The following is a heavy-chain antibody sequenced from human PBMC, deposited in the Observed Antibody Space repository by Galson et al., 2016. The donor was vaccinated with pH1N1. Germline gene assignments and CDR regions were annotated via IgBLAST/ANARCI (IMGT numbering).Heavy chain of an antibody. CDR3: LKDLTAGCADS. CDR2: IFLRSLRA. CDR1: GSTFNDHA. Sequence: SLRLSCAVSGSTFNDHAMHWVRQAPGKGLEWVSGIFLRSLRADYADSVRGRIVTSRDNARDVLYLQMSNLRPNDTAFYYCLKDLTAGCADSWGQGTLVTVSS. D-gene: IGHD3-16*01. V-gene: IGHV3-9*01. J-gene: IGHJ4*02.